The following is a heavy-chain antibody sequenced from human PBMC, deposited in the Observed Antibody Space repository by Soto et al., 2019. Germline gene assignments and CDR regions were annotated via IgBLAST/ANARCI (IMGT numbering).Heavy chain of an antibody. CDR3: AKSGTRAVAGIDY. J-gene: IGHJ4*02. Sequence: QVQLVESGGGVVQPGRSLRLSCAASGFTFSSYGMHWVRQAPVKGLEWVAVISYDGSNKYYADSVKVRFTISRDNSKITLYLQMNSLRADDTAGYYWAKSGTRAVAGIDYWGQVTLVTVSS. D-gene: IGHD6-19*01. V-gene: IGHV3-30*18. CDR1: GFTFSSYG. CDR2: ISYDGSNK.